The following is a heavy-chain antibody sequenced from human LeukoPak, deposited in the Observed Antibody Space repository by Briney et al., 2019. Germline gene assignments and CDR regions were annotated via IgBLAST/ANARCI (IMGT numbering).Heavy chain of an antibody. CDR2: TSYDGRKK. CDR1: GFTFSSYG. J-gene: IGHJ4*02. V-gene: IGHV3-30*18. CDR3: AKEYCGGDCYDDYFDY. D-gene: IGHD2-21*02. Sequence: GRSLRLSCAASGFTFSSYGMHWVRQAPGRGLGWGAVTSYDGRKKYYAASVKGRFTISRDNSKNTLYMQMNSLRAEDTAVYCCAKEYCGGDCYDDYFDYWGQGTLVTVSS.